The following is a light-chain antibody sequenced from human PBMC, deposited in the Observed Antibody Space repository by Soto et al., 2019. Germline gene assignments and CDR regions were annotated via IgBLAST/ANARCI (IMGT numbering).Light chain of an antibody. Sequence: QSVLTQPPSASGTPGQRVTISCSGSSSNLGSNYVYWYQQLQGTAPKLLIYRNNQRPSGVPDRFSGSKSGTSASLAISGLRSEDVADYYCAAWDDSLSGVVFGGGTKLTVL. J-gene: IGLJ2*01. CDR2: RNN. CDR1: SSNLGSNY. CDR3: AAWDDSLSGVV. V-gene: IGLV1-47*01.